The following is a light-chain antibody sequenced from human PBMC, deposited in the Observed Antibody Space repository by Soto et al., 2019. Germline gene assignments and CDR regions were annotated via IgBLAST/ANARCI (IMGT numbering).Light chain of an antibody. V-gene: IGLV2-23*01. CDR3: CLYVVAGTYV. CDR1: SGYVGTYSL. Sequence: QSALAQPASVSGSPGQSITISCTGASGYVGTYSLVSWYQQHPGKAPKVVIYEGHKRPSGVPDRFSGSTSVNTASLTISGLQPDDEAAYYCCLYVVAGTYVFGTGTKVTVL. CDR2: EGH. J-gene: IGLJ1*01.